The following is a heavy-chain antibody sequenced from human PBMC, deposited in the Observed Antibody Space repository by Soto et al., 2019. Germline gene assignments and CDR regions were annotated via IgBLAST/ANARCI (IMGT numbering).Heavy chain of an antibody. CDR3: ASLRPYSSSSHYYYMDV. CDR2: IYYSGST. V-gene: IGHV4-59*08. CDR1: GGSISSYY. D-gene: IGHD6-13*01. Sequence: SETLSLTCTVSGGSISSYYWSWIRQPPGKGLEWIGYIYYSGSTNYNPSLKSRVTISVDTSKNQFSLKLSSVTAADTAVYYCASLRPYSSSSHYYYMDVWGKGTTVTVSS. J-gene: IGHJ6*03.